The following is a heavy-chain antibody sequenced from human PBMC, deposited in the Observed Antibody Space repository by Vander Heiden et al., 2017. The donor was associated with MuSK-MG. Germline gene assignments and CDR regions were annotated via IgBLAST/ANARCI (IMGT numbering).Heavy chain of an antibody. J-gene: IGHJ5*02. CDR2: IYHSGST. V-gene: IGHV4-38-2*02. Sequence: QVQLQESGPGLVKPSEPLSLTCAVSGYSISSGSYWGWIRQPPGKGLEWIGSIYHSGSTYYNPSLKSRVTISVDTSKNQFSLKLSSVTAADTAVYYCARDTIVATDGYNWFDPWCQGTLDTVSS. CDR3: ARDTIVATDGYNWFDP. D-gene: IGHD5-12*01. CDR1: GYSISSGSY.